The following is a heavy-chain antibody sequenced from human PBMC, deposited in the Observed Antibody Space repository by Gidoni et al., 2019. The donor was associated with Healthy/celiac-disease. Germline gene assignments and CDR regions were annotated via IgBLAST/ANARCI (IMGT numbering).Heavy chain of an antibody. V-gene: IGHV4-39*01. CDR2: IYYSGST. Sequence: QLQLQESGPGLVKPSETLSPTCTVSVGSSSSSSYYWGWIRQPPGKGLEWIGSIYYSGSTYYNPSLKSRVTISVDTSKNQFSLKLSSVTAVDTAVYYCARLRLAAAGIRAPYYFDYWGQGTLVTVSS. D-gene: IGHD6-13*01. J-gene: IGHJ4*02. CDR1: VGSSSSSSYY. CDR3: ARLRLAAAGIRAPYYFDY.